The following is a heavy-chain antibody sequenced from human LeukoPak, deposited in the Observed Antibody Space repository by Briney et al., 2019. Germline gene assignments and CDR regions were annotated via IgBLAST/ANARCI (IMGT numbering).Heavy chain of an antibody. CDR2: INPNSGGT. Sequence: GASVKVSCKASGYTFTGYYMHWVRQAPGQGLEWMGWINPNSGGTNYPQKFQGRVTMTTDTSTSTAYMELRSLRSDDTALYYCATEGGWQPTDYGDHAYWGQGTLVTVSS. D-gene: IGHD4-17*01. J-gene: IGHJ4*02. V-gene: IGHV1-2*02. CDR1: GYTFTGYY. CDR3: ATEGGWQPTDYGDHAY.